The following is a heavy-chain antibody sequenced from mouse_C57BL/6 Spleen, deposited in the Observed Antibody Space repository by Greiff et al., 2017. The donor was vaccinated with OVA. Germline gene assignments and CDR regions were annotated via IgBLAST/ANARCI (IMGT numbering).Heavy chain of an antibody. CDR2: INPNNGGT. Sequence: VQLQQSGPELVKPGASVKISCKASGYTFTDYYMNWVKQSHGKSLEWIGDINPNNGGTSYNQKFKGKATLTVDKSSSTAYMELRSLTSEDSAVYYCARWIYYGNPFAYWGQGTLVTVSA. CDR3: ARWIYYGNPFAY. D-gene: IGHD2-1*01. CDR1: GYTFTDYY. J-gene: IGHJ3*01. V-gene: IGHV1-26*01.